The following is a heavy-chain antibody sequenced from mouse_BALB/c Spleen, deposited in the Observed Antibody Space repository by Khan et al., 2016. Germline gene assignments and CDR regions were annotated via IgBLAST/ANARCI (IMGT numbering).Heavy chain of an antibody. Sequence: EVQLEESGGGLVQPGGSMKLSCVASGFTFSNYWMTWVRQSPEKGLEWVAELRLKSHNYATHYAESVKGRFTISRDDSKSSVYLQMNNLRAEDTGIYYCTTGFAYWGQGTLVTVSA. CDR3: TTGFAY. CDR2: LRLKSHNYAT. J-gene: IGHJ3*01. V-gene: IGHV6-6*02. CDR1: GFTFSNYW.